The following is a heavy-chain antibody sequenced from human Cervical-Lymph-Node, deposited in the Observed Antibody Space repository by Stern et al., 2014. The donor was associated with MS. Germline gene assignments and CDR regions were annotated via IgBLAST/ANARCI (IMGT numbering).Heavy chain of an antibody. J-gene: IGHJ4*02. V-gene: IGHV3-74*02. Sequence: EVHLVESGGGLVQPGGSLRLSCVVSGFTFSSYWMHWVRQAPGKGLGWVSHINSDGSNTNYADSVKGRFTFSRDNAKNTLYLQMNSLRVEDTAVYYCARGGCSDTSCLDYWGQGTLVTVSS. CDR2: INSDGSNT. CDR1: GFTFSSYW. CDR3: ARGGCSDTSCLDY. D-gene: IGHD2-2*01.